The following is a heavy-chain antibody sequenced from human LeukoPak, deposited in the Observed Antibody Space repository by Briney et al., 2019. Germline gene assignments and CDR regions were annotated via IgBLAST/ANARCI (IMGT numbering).Heavy chain of an antibody. Sequence: GGSLRLSCAASGFPFSSYSMNWVRQAPGKGLEWVSSISSSSYIYYADSVKGRFTISRDNAKNSLYLQMNSLRAEDTAVYYCAKDGYDSSGQVSNWGQGTLVTVSS. CDR1: GFPFSSYS. D-gene: IGHD3-22*01. V-gene: IGHV3-21*01. J-gene: IGHJ4*02. CDR3: AKDGYDSSGQVSN. CDR2: ISSSSYI.